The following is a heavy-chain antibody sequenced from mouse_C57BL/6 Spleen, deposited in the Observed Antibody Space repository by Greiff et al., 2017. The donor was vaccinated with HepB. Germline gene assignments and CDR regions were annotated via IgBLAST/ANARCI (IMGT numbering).Heavy chain of an antibody. J-gene: IGHJ2*01. V-gene: IGHV5-15*01. Sequence: EVQRVESGGGLVQPGGSLKLSCAASGFTFSDYGMAWVRQAPRKGPEWVAFISNLAYSIYYADTVTGRFTISRENAKNTLYLEMSSLRSEDTAMYYCARLGYGNYFDYWGQGTTLTVSS. CDR3: ARLGYGNYFDY. D-gene: IGHD2-1*01. CDR1: GFTFSDYG. CDR2: ISNLAYSI.